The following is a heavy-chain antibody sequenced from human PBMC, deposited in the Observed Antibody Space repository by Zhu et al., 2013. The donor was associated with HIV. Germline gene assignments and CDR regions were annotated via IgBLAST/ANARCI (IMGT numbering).Heavy chain of an antibody. CDR2: IIPIFGTA. V-gene: IGHV1-69*01. Sequence: QVQLVQSGAEVKKPGSSVKVSCKASGGTFSSYAISWVRQAPGQGLEWMGGIIPIFGTANYAQKFQGRVTITADESTSTAYMELSSLRSEDTAVYYCATALIEMGGELLWFGEVIWGGYYYYGMDVWGQGTTVTVSS. CDR3: ATALIEMGGELLWFGEVIWGGYYYYGMDV. CDR1: GGTFSSYA. D-gene: IGHD3-10*01. J-gene: IGHJ6*02.